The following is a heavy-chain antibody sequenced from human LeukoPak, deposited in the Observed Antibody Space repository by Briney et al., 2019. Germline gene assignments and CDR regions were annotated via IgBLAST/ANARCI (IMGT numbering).Heavy chain of an antibody. CDR3: ARGVDYDILTTGNWFDP. Sequence: GASEKFSCKASGYTFTSYGISWVRHAPGQGLGWRGWISAYNGNTNYAQKLQGRVTMTTETSTSTAYMELRSLRSDDTAVYYCARGVDYDILTTGNWFDPWGQGTLVTVSS. V-gene: IGHV1-18*01. D-gene: IGHD3-9*01. CDR2: ISAYNGNT. CDR1: GYTFTSYG. J-gene: IGHJ5*02.